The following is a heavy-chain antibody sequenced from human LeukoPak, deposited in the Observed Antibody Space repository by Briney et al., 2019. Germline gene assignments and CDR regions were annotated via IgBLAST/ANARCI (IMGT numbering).Heavy chain of an antibody. CDR1: GFTFSSYG. CDR3: AREYSSSWYDY. CDR2: IWYDGSNK. V-gene: IGHV3-33*01. D-gene: IGHD6-13*01. Sequence: PGGCLRLSCAASGFTFSSYGMHWVRQAPGKGLGWVAVIWYDGSNKYYADSVKGRFTISRDNSKNTLYLQMHSLRAEDTAVYYCAREYSSSWYDYWGQGTLVTVSS. J-gene: IGHJ4*02.